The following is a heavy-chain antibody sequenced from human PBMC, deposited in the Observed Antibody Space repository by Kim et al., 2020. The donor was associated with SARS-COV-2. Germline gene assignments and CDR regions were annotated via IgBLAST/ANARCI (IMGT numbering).Heavy chain of an antibody. D-gene: IGHD6-13*01. CDR1: GFTFSSYS. V-gene: IGHV3-21*01. Sequence: GGSLRLSCAASGFTFSSYSMNWVRQAPGKGLEWVSSISSSSSYIYYADSVKGRFTISRDNAKNSLYLQMNSLRAEDTAVYYCARGSWTPHPEGMDVWGQGTTVTVSS. CDR2: ISSSSSYI. J-gene: IGHJ6*02. CDR3: ARGSWTPHPEGMDV.